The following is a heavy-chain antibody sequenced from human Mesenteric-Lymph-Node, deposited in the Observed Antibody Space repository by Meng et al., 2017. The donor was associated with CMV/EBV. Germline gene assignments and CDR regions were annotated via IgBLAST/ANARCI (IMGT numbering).Heavy chain of an antibody. Sequence: FSSYGLHWVRQAQGKGLEWVAFIRSDGTNENSADSVKGRFTISRDNSRNTLYLQMNSLRPEDTAVYYCPKAPRKDSYESSGYYSWFGPWGQGTLVTVSS. CDR2: IRSDGTNE. J-gene: IGHJ5*02. CDR3: PKAPRKDSYESSGYYSWFGP. D-gene: IGHD3-22*01. CDR1: FSSYG. V-gene: IGHV3-30*02.